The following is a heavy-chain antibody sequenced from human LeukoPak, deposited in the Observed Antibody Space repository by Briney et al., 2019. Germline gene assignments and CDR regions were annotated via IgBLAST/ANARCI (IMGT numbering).Heavy chain of an antibody. V-gene: IGHV4-31*03. Sequence: SETLSLTCPVSGGSVSSGGSYWTWIRQRPGKGLEWIGYIYYSGFTFYSPSLKTRFFISLDTSENQVSLKVNSVTAADTAVYYCARGGFFGSGSLFDSWGQGTLVTVSS. CDR1: GGSVSSGGSY. D-gene: IGHD3-10*01. CDR2: IYYSGFT. CDR3: ARGGFFGSGSLFDS. J-gene: IGHJ4*02.